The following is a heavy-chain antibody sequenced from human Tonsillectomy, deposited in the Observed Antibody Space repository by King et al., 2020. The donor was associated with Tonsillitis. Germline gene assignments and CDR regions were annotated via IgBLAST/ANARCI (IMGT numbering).Heavy chain of an antibody. Sequence: QLVQSGAEVKKPGASVKVSCKASGYTFTGYYIHWVRQAPGQGLEWMGRINPNSGAANYAQKFQGRVTMTRDTSISTAYMELGRLRSDDTVVYYCARGSTVTTYYYYGLDVLGQGTPVPVSS. D-gene: IGHD4-17*01. V-gene: IGHV1-2*05. CDR2: INPNSGAA. J-gene: IGHJ6*02. CDR1: GYTFTGYY. CDR3: ARGSTVTTYYYYGLDV.